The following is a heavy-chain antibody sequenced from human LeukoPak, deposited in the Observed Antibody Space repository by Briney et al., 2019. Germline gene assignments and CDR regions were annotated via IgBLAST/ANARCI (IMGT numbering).Heavy chain of an antibody. Sequence: PGGSLRLSCVGSGFSFSSYVMAWVRQAPGKGLEWVSSISHSGDKTYYVSPVKGRFTISRDNSKRTLYLQMNSLRVDDTAIYFCAKGNPHFGDYEVPRSWGQGTLASVSS. CDR2: ISHSGDKT. CDR1: GFSFSSYV. CDR3: AKGNPHFGDYEVPRS. D-gene: IGHD4-17*01. V-gene: IGHV3-23*01. J-gene: IGHJ4*02.